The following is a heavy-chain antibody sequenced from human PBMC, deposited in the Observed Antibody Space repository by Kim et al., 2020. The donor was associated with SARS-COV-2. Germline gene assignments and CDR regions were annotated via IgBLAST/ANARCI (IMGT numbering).Heavy chain of an antibody. D-gene: IGHD1-26*01. V-gene: IGHV3-21*01. CDR2: ITSSSSYI. CDR1: GFIFSSYS. J-gene: IGHJ3*02. Sequence: GGSLRLSCAASGFIFSSYSMNWVRQAPGKGLEWVSSITSSSSYIYYADSVKGRFTISRDNAKNSLYLQMNSLRAEDTAVYYCARALTLGARFDAFDIWGQGTMVTVSS. CDR3: ARALTLGARFDAFDI.